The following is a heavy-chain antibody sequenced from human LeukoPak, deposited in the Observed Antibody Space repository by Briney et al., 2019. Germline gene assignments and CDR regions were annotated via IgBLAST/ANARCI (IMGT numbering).Heavy chain of an antibody. Sequence: SGPTLVKPTQTLTLTCTFSGFSLSTSGVGVGWIRQPPGKALEWLALIYWADDKRYSPSLKSRLTLTKDTSKNQVVLTMTNMDPVDTATYYCAHRESSSWRNYFDYWGQGTLVTVSS. CDR3: AHRESSSWRNYFDY. D-gene: IGHD6-13*01. CDR1: GFSLSTSGVG. V-gene: IGHV2-5*02. CDR2: IYWADDK. J-gene: IGHJ4*02.